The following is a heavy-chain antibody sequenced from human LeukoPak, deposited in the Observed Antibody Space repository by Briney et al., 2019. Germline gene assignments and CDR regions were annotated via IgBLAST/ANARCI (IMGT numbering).Heavy chain of an antibody. J-gene: IGHJ3*01. CDR3: ACEGPSCVPDKLHL. V-gene: IGHV3-48*02. Sequence: GGSLRLSCAASAFTFSDYAMNWVRQAPGQGLEWIPYVDTSSSTMYYADSVMGRFTISRDNAKESLYLQMNSLGDEDTAVYYCACEGPSCVPDKLHLWGQGTMVTVSS. CDR1: AFTFSDYA. D-gene: IGHD1-14*01. CDR2: VDTSSSTM.